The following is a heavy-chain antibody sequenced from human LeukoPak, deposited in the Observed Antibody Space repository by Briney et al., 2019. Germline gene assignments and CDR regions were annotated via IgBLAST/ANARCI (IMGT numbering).Heavy chain of an antibody. CDR1: GGSISSGSYY. Sequence: SSETLSLTCTVSGGSISSGSYYWGWIRQPPGKGLEWIGSIYYSGSTYYNPSLKSRVTISVDTSKNQFSLKLSSVTAADTAVYYCARIYLIGYCSSTSCFDYWGQGTLVTVSS. V-gene: IGHV4-39*01. CDR2: IYYSGST. D-gene: IGHD2-2*01. CDR3: ARIYLIGYCSSTSCFDY. J-gene: IGHJ4*02.